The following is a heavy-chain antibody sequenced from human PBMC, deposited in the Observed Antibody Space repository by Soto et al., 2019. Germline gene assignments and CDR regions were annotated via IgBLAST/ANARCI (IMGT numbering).Heavy chain of an antibody. J-gene: IGHJ6*03. CDR3: ARGHDYDYYYYMDV. D-gene: IGHD3-16*01. CDR1: GGSISSGGYY. Sequence: QVQLQESGPGLVKPSQTLSLTCTVSGGSISSGGYYWNWIRQHPGKGLEWIGYIYYSGSTYYNPSLKSRVTISVDTSKNQFSLKLSSVTAADTAVYYCARGHDYDYYYYMDVWGKGTTVTVSS. CDR2: IYYSGST. V-gene: IGHV4-31*03.